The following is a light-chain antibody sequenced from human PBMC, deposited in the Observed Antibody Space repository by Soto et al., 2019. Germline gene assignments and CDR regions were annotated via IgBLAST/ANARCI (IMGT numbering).Light chain of an antibody. Sequence: QSALPQPPSASGTPGQRVTISCSGSGSSIGTNTVNWYRQLPGTAPKLLIYGNNQRPSGVPDRFSGSKSGTSASLAISGLRSEDEAEYYCTAWDGSLNNVLFGGGTKVTVL. CDR1: GSSIGTNT. CDR2: GNN. J-gene: IGLJ2*01. V-gene: IGLV1-44*01. CDR3: TAWDGSLNNVL.